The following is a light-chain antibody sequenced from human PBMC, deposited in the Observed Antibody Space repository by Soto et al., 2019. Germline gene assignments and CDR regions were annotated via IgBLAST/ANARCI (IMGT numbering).Light chain of an antibody. V-gene: IGKV1-5*01. CDR2: DAS. Sequence: DIQMTQSPSSLSASVGDRVTITCQASQNINNYLNWYQQKPGKAPKFLIYDASNLESGVPSRFSGSGSGTEFTLTISRLQPDDFATYYCQQYNSYPLTFGGGTKVDI. CDR1: QNINNY. J-gene: IGKJ4*01. CDR3: QQYNSYPLT.